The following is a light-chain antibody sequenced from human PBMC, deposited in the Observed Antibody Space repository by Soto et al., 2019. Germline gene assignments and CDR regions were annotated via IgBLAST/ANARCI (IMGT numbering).Light chain of an antibody. CDR3: QQYETYSRT. J-gene: IGKJ1*01. V-gene: IGKV1-5*01. CDR1: QSIIGT. CDR2: DAS. Sequence: DIQMTQSPSTLSASVGDRVTITCRASQSIIGTLAWYQQRPGKAPKLLIFDASNLERGVPSRFSGSGSGTEFSLTISSLQPDDFATYYCQQYETYSRTFGQGTKVDSK.